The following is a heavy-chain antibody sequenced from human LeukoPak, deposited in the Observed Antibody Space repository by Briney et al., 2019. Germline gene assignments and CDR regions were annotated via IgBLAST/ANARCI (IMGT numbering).Heavy chain of an antibody. CDR3: AKTVNIGPLDPYDK. D-gene: IGHD3-22*01. CDR1: RFSFSTYA. V-gene: IGHV3-23*01. J-gene: IGHJ4*02. Sequence: GGSLRLSCAESRFSFSTYAMSWVRHAPQKGLEWVSVMSGSGDRIFYADSVKGRFTISRDNSKNTLYLQMNSLTGEDTAVYYCAKTVNIGPLDPYDKGGQGTLVTVSA. CDR2: MSGSGDRI.